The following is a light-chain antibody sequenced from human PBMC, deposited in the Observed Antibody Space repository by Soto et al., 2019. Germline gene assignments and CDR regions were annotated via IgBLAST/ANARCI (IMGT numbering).Light chain of an antibody. Sequence: QSVLTQPPSASGTPGQRVTISCSGSSSNIGSNYVYWYQQLPGTAPNLLIYRNNQRPSGVPDRFSCSKSGTSASLAISGLRSADEADYYCAAWDDSLSGPGVFGGGTKLTVL. CDR2: RNN. CDR3: AAWDDSLSGPGV. J-gene: IGLJ2*01. CDR1: SSNIGSNY. V-gene: IGLV1-47*01.